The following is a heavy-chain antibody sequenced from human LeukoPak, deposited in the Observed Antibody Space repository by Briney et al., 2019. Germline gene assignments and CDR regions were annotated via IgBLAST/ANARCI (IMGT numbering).Heavy chain of an antibody. J-gene: IGHJ1*01. CDR2: ISGSGSYK. Sequence: PGGSLRLSCAASGFTFSTYNMNWVRQAPGKGLEWVSFISGSGSYKFYADSVKGRFTISRDNAKNSLYLQMSSLRAEDTAVYYCARDLGSAVAGTGYFQHWGQGTLVTVSS. D-gene: IGHD6-19*01. V-gene: IGHV3-21*01. CDR3: ARDLGSAVAGTGYFQH. CDR1: GFTFSTYN.